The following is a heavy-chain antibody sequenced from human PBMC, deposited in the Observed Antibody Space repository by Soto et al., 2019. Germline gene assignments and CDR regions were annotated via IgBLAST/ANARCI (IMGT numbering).Heavy chain of an antibody. Sequence: GGSLRLSCAASGFTFRSYALTWVRQAPGKGLEWVSAISGSGGSTYYADSVKGRFTISRDNAKNSLYLEVNSLRAEDTAVYYCARESEDLTSNFDYWGQGTLVTVSS. CDR3: ARESEDLTSNFDY. CDR1: GFTFRSYA. V-gene: IGHV3-23*01. CDR2: ISGSGGST. J-gene: IGHJ4*02.